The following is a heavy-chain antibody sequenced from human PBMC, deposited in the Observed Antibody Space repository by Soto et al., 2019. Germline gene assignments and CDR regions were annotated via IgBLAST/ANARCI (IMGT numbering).Heavy chain of an antibody. D-gene: IGHD3-3*01. J-gene: IGHJ5*02. CDR2: ISYDGSNK. CDR3: AKDFIDFWSGYGEYNWFDP. Sequence: GGSLRLSCAASGFTFSSYGMHWVRQAPGKGLEWVAVISYDGSNKYYADSVKGRFTISRDNSKNTLYLQMNSLRAEDTAVYYCAKDFIDFWSGYGEYNWFDPWGQGTLVTVS. V-gene: IGHV3-30*18. CDR1: GFTFSSYG.